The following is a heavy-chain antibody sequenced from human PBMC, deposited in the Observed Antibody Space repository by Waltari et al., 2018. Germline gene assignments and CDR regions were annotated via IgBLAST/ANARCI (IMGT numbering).Heavy chain of an antibody. J-gene: IGHJ5*02. Sequence: QVQLVQSGAEVKKPGASVKVSCKVSGYTLTELSMHWVRQAPGKGLEWMGGFDPEDGETIYEQKFQGIVTMTEDTSTDTAYMELSSLRSEDTAVYYCATRWFGDAAAGDWFDPWGQGTLVTVSS. CDR2: FDPEDGET. CDR3: ATRWFGDAAAGDWFDP. V-gene: IGHV1-24*01. D-gene: IGHD3-10*01. CDR1: GYTLTELS.